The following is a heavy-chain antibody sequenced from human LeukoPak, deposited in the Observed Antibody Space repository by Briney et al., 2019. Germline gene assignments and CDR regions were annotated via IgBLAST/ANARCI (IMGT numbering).Heavy chain of an antibody. CDR3: AKGEVGGSSWFQGFYYYYYYGMDV. Sequence: GGSLRLSCAASGFTFSSYAMSWVRQAPGKGLEWVSAISGSGGSTYYADSVKGRFNISRDNSKNTLYLQMNSLRAEDTAVYYCAKGEVGGSSWFQGFYYYYYYGMDVWGQGTTVTVSS. D-gene: IGHD6-13*01. CDR2: ISGSGGST. V-gene: IGHV3-23*01. J-gene: IGHJ6*02. CDR1: GFTFSSYA.